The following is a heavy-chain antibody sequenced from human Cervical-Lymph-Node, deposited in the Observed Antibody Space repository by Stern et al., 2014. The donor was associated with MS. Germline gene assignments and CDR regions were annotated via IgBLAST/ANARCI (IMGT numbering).Heavy chain of an antibody. D-gene: IGHD2-15*01. CDR1: RGTFTSST. CDR3: ATMGGIGQAPY. J-gene: IGHJ4*02. CDR2: IIPILGKA. V-gene: IGHV1-69*09. Sequence: QVQLVQSGAEVKKPGSSVKVSCKASRGTFTSSTISWVRQAPGQGLQWMGRIIPILGKAIYAQKFQGTVTITADKSTNTAYMELSSLRSQDTAVYYCATMGGIGQAPYWGQGTLVTVSS.